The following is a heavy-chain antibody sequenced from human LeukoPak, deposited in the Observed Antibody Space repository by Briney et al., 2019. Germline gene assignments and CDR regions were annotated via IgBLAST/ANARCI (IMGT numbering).Heavy chain of an antibody. J-gene: IGHJ4*02. CDR3: ARHGLITGYFDY. V-gene: IGHV4-39*01. CDR1: GGSISSSSYY. D-gene: IGHD1-14*01. CDR2: IYYSGST. Sequence: SETLFLTCTVSGGSISSSSYYWGWIRQPPGKGLEWIGSIYYSGSTYYNPSLKSRVTISVDTSKNQFSLKLSSVTAADTAVYYCARHGLITGYFDYWGQGTLVTVSS.